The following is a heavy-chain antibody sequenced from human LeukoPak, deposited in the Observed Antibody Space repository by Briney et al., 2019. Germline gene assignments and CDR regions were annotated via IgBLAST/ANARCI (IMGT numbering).Heavy chain of an antibody. D-gene: IGHD3-3*01. J-gene: IGHJ6*03. CDR3: ARHHLPHYDFWSGYYKDYYYYMDV. Sequence: SSETLSLTCTVSGGSISSYYWSWIRQPPGKGLEWIGYIYYSGSTNYNPSLKSRVTISVDTSKNQFSLKLSSVTAADTAVYYCARHHLPHYDFWSGYYKDYYYYMDVWGKGTTVTVSS. CDR1: GGSISSYY. CDR2: IYYSGST. V-gene: IGHV4-59*01.